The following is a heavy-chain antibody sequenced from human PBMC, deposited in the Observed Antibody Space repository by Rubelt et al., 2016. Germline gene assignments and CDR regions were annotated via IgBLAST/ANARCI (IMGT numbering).Heavy chain of an antibody. CDR3: AQHHGGIYTHFDS. CDR1: FA. Sequence: FAMHWVRQAPGKGLEWVSVISYDGKNKYYADSVEGRFTISRDNSKSTLYLQMNSLRAVDTAVYYCAQHHGGIYTHFDSWGQRTLVTVSS. D-gene: IGHD2-15*01. V-gene: IGHV3-30*04. J-gene: IGHJ4*02. CDR2: ISYDGKNK.